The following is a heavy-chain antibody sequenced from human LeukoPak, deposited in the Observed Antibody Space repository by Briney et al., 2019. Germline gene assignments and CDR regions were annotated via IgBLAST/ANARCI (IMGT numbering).Heavy chain of an antibody. Sequence: PGGSLRLSCAASGFTFSSYSMNWVRQAPGKGLEWVSSISSSSSYIYYADSVKGRFTIPRDNAKNSLYLQMNSLRAEDTAVYYCARPKATYYYDSSGYPEFQHWGQGTLVTVSS. V-gene: IGHV3-21*01. CDR2: ISSSSSYI. D-gene: IGHD3-22*01. CDR3: ARPKATYYYDSSGYPEFQH. CDR1: GFTFSSYS. J-gene: IGHJ1*01.